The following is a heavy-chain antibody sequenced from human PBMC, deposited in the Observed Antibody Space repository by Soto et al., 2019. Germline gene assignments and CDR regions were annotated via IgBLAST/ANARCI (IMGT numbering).Heavy chain of an antibody. J-gene: IGHJ5*02. CDR3: ARQVA. V-gene: IGHV3-30-3*01. CDR1: AFTFSTYV. Sequence: QVQLVESGGGVVRPGKSLRLSCAASAFTFSTYVMHWVRQAPGKGLEWVAVISSDGNNRYYADSVKGRFTISRDNSKNTLYLQMNSLRVEDTAVYYCARQVAWGQGTLVTVSS. D-gene: IGHD2-15*01. CDR2: ISSDGNNR.